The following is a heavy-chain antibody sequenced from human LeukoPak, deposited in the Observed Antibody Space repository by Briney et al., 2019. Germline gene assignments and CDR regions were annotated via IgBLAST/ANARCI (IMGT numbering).Heavy chain of an antibody. V-gene: IGHV4-30-2*01. D-gene: IGHD6-6*01. CDR1: GGSISSGGYY. Sequence: SETLSLTCAVSGGSISSGGYYWSWIRQPPGKGLEWIGYIYHSGSTYYNPSLKSRVTISVDRSKNQFSLKLSSVTAADTAVYYCARVEQLVRWFDPWGQGTLVTVSS. J-gene: IGHJ5*02. CDR2: IYHSGST. CDR3: ARVEQLVRWFDP.